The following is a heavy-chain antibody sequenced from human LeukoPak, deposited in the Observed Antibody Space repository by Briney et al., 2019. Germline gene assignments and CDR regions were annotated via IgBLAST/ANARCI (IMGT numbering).Heavy chain of an antibody. CDR2: FDPEDGET. CDR1: GYTLTELS. D-gene: IGHD1-26*01. CDR3: AKDINYSGSVGAAFDI. J-gene: IGHJ3*02. Sequence: ASVKVSCKVSGYTLTELSMHWVRQAPGKGLEWMGGFDPEDGETIYAQKFQGRVTMTEDTSTDTAYMELSSLRAEDTALYYCAKDINYSGSVGAAFDIWGQGTMVTVSS. V-gene: IGHV1-24*01.